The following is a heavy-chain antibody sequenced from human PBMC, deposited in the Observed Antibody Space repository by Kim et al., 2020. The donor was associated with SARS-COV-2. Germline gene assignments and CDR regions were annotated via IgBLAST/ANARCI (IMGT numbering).Heavy chain of an antibody. J-gene: IGHJ6*03. D-gene: IGHD3-9*01. Sequence: SETLSLTCAVYGGSFSGYYWSWIRQPPGKGLEWIGEINHSGSTNYNPSLKSRVTISVDTSKNQFSLKLSSVTAADTAVYYCARDSFDRYDILTGYYTPGYMDVWGKGTTVTVSS. V-gene: IGHV4-34*01. CDR2: INHSGST. CDR1: GGSFSGYY. CDR3: ARDSFDRYDILTGYYTPGYMDV.